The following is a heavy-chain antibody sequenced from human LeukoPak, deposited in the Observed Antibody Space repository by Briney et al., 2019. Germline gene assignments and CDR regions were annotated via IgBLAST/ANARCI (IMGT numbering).Heavy chain of an antibody. CDR2: ISTYNGST. D-gene: IGHD3-3*01. J-gene: IGHJ4*02. Sequence: ASVKVSCKASGGTFSSYAISWVRQVPGQGPEWMGWISTYNGSTYYSHKFQGRVTLTTDASTNTAHMELRSLRSDDTAIYYCARLYYFWSGHRDIYYFDFWGQGTLVTVSS. CDR1: GGTFSSYA. V-gene: IGHV1-18*01. CDR3: ARLYYFWSGHRDIYYFDF.